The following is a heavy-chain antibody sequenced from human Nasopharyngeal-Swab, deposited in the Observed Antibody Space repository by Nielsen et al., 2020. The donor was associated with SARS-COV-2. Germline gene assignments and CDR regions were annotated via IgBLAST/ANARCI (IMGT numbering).Heavy chain of an antibody. V-gene: IGHV3-48*02. Sequence: WIRQPPGKGLEWVSYISSTSSTIYSADSVKGRFTISRDNAKNSLYLQMNSLRDEDTAVYYCARGRWRLRFGELLGRYYYGMDVWGQGTTVTVSS. J-gene: IGHJ6*02. D-gene: IGHD3-10*01. CDR2: ISSTSSTI. CDR3: ARGRWRLRFGELLGRYYYGMDV.